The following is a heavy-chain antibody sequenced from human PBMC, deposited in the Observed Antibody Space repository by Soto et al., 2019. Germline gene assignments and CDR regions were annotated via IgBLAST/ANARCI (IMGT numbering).Heavy chain of an antibody. CDR2: ISAYNGNT. D-gene: IGHD3-3*01. J-gene: IGHJ3*02. CDR1: GYTFTSYG. CDR3: ARGRITIFGVVMNAFEI. Sequence: ASVKVSCKASGYTFTSYGISWVRQAPGQGLEWMGWISAYNGNTNYAQKLQGRVTMTTDTSTSTAYMELRSLKSDDTAVYYCARGRITIFGVVMNAFEIWGQGTMVTVSS. V-gene: IGHV1-18*04.